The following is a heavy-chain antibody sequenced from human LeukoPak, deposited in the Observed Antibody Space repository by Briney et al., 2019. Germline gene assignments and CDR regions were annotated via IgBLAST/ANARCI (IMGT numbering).Heavy chain of an antibody. CDR2: INPSDSYT. CDR3: ARRGYSGYDYFDY. V-gene: IGHV5-10-1*01. D-gene: IGHD5-12*01. Sequence: GESLKISCQGSGSRFTSYWISWVRQMPGKGLEWMGKINPSDSYTNYSPSFQGHVTISADKSISTAYLQWSSLKASDTAMYYCARRGYSGYDYFDYWGQGTLVTVSS. J-gene: IGHJ4*02. CDR1: GSRFTSYW.